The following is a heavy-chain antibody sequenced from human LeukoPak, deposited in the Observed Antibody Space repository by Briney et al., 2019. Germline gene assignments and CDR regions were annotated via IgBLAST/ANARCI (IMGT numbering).Heavy chain of an antibody. Sequence: GGSLRLSCAASGLTFNIYWMNWVRQAPGKGLEWVANIKEDGSETYYVDSVKGRFSISRDNAKNSLYLQMNSLRAEDTAVYYCARGGGLGYWGQGTLVTVSS. CDR1: GLTFNIYW. V-gene: IGHV3-7*01. D-gene: IGHD3-16*01. CDR3: ARGGGLGY. CDR2: IKEDGSET. J-gene: IGHJ4*02.